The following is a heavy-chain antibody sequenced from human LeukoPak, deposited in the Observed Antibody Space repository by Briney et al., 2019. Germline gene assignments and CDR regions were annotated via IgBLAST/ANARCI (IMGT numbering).Heavy chain of an antibody. J-gene: IGHJ6*02. CDR2: MNPNSGNT. D-gene: IGHD2-21*01. Sequence: ASVKVSCKASGYTFTSYDINWVRQATGQGLEWMGWMNPNSGNTGYAQKFQGRVTMTRNTSITTAYMELSSLRSEDTAVYYCARGVVPKYYYGMDVWGQGTTVTVSS. CDR3: ARGVVPKYYYGMDV. CDR1: GYTFTSYD. V-gene: IGHV1-8*01.